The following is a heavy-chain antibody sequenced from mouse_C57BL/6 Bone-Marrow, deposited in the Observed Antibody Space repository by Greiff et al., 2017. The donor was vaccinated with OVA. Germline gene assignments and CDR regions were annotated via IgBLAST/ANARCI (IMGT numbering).Heavy chain of an antibody. CDR2: IYPGNSDT. D-gene: IGHD1-1*01. Sequence: VQLQQSGTVLARPGASVKMSCKTSGYTFTSYWMHWVKQRPGQGLEWIGAIYPGNSDTSYNQKFKGKAKLTAVTSASTAYMELSSLTNEDSAVYYCTRRGTTVVDPAWFAYWGQGTLVTVSA. V-gene: IGHV1-5*01. CDR1: GYTFTSYW. J-gene: IGHJ3*01. CDR3: TRRGTTVVDPAWFAY.